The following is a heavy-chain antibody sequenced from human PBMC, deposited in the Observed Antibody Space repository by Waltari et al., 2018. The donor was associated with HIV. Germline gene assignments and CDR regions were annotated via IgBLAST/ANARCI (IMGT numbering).Heavy chain of an antibody. J-gene: IGHJ3*01. CDR2: IYYSGYS. CDR3: ARGDAPLVHSPSDAFHF. CDR1: GGSISTYS. V-gene: IGHV4-59*01. Sequence: QVQLQESGPGLVKPSETLSLTCTVSGGSISTYSWHWIRQSPGQVLELFCFIYYSGYSKYNPSLERRVTMSVDTSRTLFSLTRNSVTTAVTAIYFCARGDAPLVHSPSDAFHFWGQGTLVAVAS. D-gene: IGHD3-16*01.